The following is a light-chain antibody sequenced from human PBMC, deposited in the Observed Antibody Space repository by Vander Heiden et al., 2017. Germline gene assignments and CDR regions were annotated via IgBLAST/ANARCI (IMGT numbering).Light chain of an antibody. V-gene: IGLV2-14*01. CDR2: EVN. CDR3: SSYISTSTLVV. CDR1: SSDVGSQNY. J-gene: IGLJ2*01. Sequence: QSALTQPASASGSHGQSPTIPSTGPSSDVGSQNYVTWYQQHPAKAPTLMIYEVNNRPSGVSNRFSGSKSGSAASLTISGLQAEDEADYYCSSYISTSTLVVFGGGTKLTVL.